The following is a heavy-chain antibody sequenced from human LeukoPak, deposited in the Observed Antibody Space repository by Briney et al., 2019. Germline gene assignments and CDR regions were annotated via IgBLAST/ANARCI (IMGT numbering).Heavy chain of an antibody. CDR3: ARAGTSGGLCDY. Sequence: SETLSLTCTVSGGSVSSYFWSWIRQPAGKGLEWIGRIYTSGSTKYNPSLQSRVTMSLDTSKNQLSLKLGSVTAADTAVYYCARAGTSGGLCDYWGQGTLVTVSS. CDR1: GGSVSSYF. D-gene: IGHD1-14*01. V-gene: IGHV4-4*07. CDR2: IYTSGST. J-gene: IGHJ4*02.